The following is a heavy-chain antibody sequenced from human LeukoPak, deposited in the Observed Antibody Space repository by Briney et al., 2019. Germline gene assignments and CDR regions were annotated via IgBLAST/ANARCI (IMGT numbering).Heavy chain of an antibody. CDR2: ISGSGINT. Sequence: PGGSLRLSCAASGFTFSSYGMNWVRQAPGKGLEWVSAISGSGINTYYADSVKGRFTISRDNSKNTLYLQMNSLKTEDTAVYYCTTVRNCGGRCYLQPIDYWGQGILVTVSS. CDR1: GFTFSSYG. CDR3: TTVRNCGGRCYLQPIDY. D-gene: IGHD2-21*02. J-gene: IGHJ4*02. V-gene: IGHV3-23*01.